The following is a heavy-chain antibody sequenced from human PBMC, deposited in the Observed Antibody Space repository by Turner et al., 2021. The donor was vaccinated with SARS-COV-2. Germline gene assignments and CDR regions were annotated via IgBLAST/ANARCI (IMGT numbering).Heavy chain of an antibody. J-gene: IGHJ5*02. CDR1: GFTFSSYG. D-gene: IGHD6-13*01. Sequence: EVQLVESGGGLVQHGGSLRLSCAASGFTFSSYGMSWVSQAPGKGLEWVANIKQDGSEKYYVDSVKGRCTISRDNAKNSLYLQMNSLRAEDTAVYYCARVRSSSWRFDPWGQGTLVTVSS. V-gene: IGHV3-7*01. CDR2: IKQDGSEK. CDR3: ARVRSSSWRFDP.